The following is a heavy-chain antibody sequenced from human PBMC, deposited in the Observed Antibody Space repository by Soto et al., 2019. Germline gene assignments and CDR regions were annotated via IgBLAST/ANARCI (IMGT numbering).Heavy chain of an antibody. CDR3: AKEPGFYFDS. Sequence: PGGSLRLSCAASGFTFSSFGMHWVRQAPGKGLDWVALISYDGTNKYYADSVKGRFTISRDNSKNTLYLQMNSLTAEDTAVYYCAKEPGFYFDSWGLGTLVTVSS. J-gene: IGHJ4*02. D-gene: IGHD7-27*01. CDR2: ISYDGTNK. V-gene: IGHV3-30*18. CDR1: GFTFSSFG.